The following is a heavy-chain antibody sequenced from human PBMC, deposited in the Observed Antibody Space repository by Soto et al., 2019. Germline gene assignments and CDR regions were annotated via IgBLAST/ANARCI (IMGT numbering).Heavy chain of an antibody. CDR3: AKDSRLPGFGLLIHAFDI. CDR1: GFTFNDYA. Sequence: GGSLRLSCAVSGFTFNDYAMSWVRQAPGKGLEWVSTISGSLGSAYYAASVEGRFTISGDNSNNTLYLQTNSLRVEDTATYYCAKDSRLPGFGLLIHAFDIWGHGTMVTVSS. J-gene: IGHJ3*02. V-gene: IGHV3-23*01. CDR2: ISGSLGSA. D-gene: IGHD3-3*01.